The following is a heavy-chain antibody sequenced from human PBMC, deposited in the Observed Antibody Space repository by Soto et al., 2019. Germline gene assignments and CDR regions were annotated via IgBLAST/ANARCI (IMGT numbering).Heavy chain of an antibody. J-gene: IGHJ5*02. D-gene: IGHD4-17*01. V-gene: IGHV3-30*18. Sequence: GGSLRLSCAASGFTFSSYGMRWVRQAPGKGLEWVAVISYDGSNKYYADSVKGRFTISRDNSKNTLYLQMNSLRAEDTAVYYCAKDLAVTTGWFDPWGQGTLVTVSS. CDR3: AKDLAVTTGWFDP. CDR1: GFTFSSYG. CDR2: ISYDGSNK.